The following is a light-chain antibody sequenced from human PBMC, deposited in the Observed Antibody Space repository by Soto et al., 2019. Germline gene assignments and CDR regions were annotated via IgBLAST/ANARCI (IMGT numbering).Light chain of an antibody. CDR3: QQYESTPPT. CDR1: QSVLYSSNNKNY. J-gene: IGKJ2*01. CDR2: WAS. Sequence: DIVMTQSPDSLAVSLGERATINCKSSQSVLYSSNNKNYLAWYQQRPGQPPKLLIYWASTRESGVPDRFSGRGSETDFTLTITSLQAEDVADYYCQQYESTPPTFGQGTKLEIK. V-gene: IGKV4-1*01.